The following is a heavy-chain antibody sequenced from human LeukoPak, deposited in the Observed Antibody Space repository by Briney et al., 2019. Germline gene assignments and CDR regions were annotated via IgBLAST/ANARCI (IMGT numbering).Heavy chain of an antibody. CDR1: GGSISSYY. CDR3: ARDPRIAAGSYFDY. V-gene: IGHV4-4*07. Sequence: SETLSLTCTVSGGSISSYYWSWIRQPAGKGLEWIGRIYTSGSTNYNPSLKSRVTMSVDTSKNQSSLKLSSVTAADTAVYYCARDPRIAAGSYFDYWGQGTLVTVSS. CDR2: IYTSGST. J-gene: IGHJ4*02. D-gene: IGHD6-13*01.